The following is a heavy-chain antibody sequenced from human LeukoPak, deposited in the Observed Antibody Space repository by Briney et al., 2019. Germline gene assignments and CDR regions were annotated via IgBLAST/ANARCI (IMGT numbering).Heavy chain of an antibody. Sequence: GGSLRLSCEAFGFTFSSYAMSWVRQAPGKGLEWVSGIIDSGDITYYANSVKGRFTISRDNSKNTLYQQMNSLRAEDTAVYYCAKLGGQEVYNYYVGVWGKGTTVAVSS. CDR1: GFTFSSYA. D-gene: IGHD3-16*01. V-gene: IGHV3-23*01. J-gene: IGHJ6*03. CDR2: IIDSGDIT. CDR3: AKLGGQEVYNYYVGV.